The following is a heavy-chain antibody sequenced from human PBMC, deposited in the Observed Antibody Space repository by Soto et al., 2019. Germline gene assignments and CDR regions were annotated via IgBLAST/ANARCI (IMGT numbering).Heavy chain of an antibody. V-gene: IGHV3-48*03. J-gene: IGHJ4*02. CDR3: ARTSSPTGTTTSNFDY. Sequence: GGSLRLSCAASGLTFSSYEMNWVRQAPGKGLEWVSYISSSGSTIYYADSVKGRFTISRDNAKNSPYLQMNSLRAEDTAVYYCARTSSPTGTTTSNFDYWGQGTLVTVSS. CDR2: ISSSGSTI. D-gene: IGHD1-1*01. CDR1: GLTFSSYE.